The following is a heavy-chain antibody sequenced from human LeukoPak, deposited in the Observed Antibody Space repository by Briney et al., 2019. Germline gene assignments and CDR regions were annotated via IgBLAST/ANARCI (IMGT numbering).Heavy chain of an antibody. Sequence: PSETLSLTCTVSGGSISRYFWSWIRQPPRKGPEWIGNIYYSGSTNYKPSLKSRVTISVDTSKNQFTLKLSSVTAADTAVYYCARAWGRVDAFDIWGQGTMVTVSS. CDR3: ARAWGRVDAFDI. J-gene: IGHJ3*02. V-gene: IGHV4-59*01. D-gene: IGHD3-16*01. CDR1: GGSISRYF. CDR2: IYYSGST.